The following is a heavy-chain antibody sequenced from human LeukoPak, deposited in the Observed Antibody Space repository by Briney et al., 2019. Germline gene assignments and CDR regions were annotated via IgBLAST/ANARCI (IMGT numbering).Heavy chain of an antibody. V-gene: IGHV3-66*01. J-gene: IGHJ4*02. D-gene: IGHD3-10*01. Sequence: PGGSLRLSCAASGFTVNSNYFSWVRQAPGKGLEWVSVIYSDGSTYYAESVKGRFTISRDNSKNTLSLQMNTLRADDTAVYYCAREALSGSGGTRYYFDYWGQGALVTGSS. CDR3: AREALSGSGGTRYYFDY. CDR1: GFTVNSNY. CDR2: IYSDGST.